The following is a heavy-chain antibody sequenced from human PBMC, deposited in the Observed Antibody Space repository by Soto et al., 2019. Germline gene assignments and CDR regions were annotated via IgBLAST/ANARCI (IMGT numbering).Heavy chain of an antibody. CDR2: ISAYNGNT. CDR1: GYTFTSCG. V-gene: IGHV1-18*01. Sequence: ASVKVSCKASGYTFTSCGISWVRQAPGQGLEYMGWISAYNGNTNYAQNLQGRVTMTTDTSTSTAYMELRSLRSDDTAVYYCARDYMVRGVMRWFDPWGQGTLVTVSS. D-gene: IGHD3-10*01. CDR3: ARDYMVRGVMRWFDP. J-gene: IGHJ5*02.